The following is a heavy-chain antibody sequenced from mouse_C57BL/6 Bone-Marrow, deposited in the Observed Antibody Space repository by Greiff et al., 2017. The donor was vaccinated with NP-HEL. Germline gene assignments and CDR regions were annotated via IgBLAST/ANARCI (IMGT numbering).Heavy chain of an antibody. J-gene: IGHJ4*01. D-gene: IGHD1-1*01. V-gene: IGHV1-26*01. CDR3: ARPPITTGVAPWAMDY. CDR2: IHPNNGVT. CDR1: GYTFTDYY. Sequence: VQLQQSGPELLKPGASVKISCKASGYTFTDYYMNWVKQSHGKSLEWIGDIHPNNGVTSYNQKFKGKATLIVDKPSTTAYIELRSLTSEDSAVYYCARPPITTGVAPWAMDYWGQGTSVTVSS.